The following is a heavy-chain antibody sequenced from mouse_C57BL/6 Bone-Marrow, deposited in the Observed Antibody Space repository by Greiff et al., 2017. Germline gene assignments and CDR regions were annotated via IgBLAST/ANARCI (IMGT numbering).Heavy chain of an antibody. CDR3: ATDAGFAY. CDR2: ISSGGSYT. Sequence: EVMLVESGGDLVKPGGSLKLSCAASGFTFSSYGMSWVRQTPDKRLEWVASISSGGSYTYYPDRVKGRFTISRDNANNTLYLQMSSLKSEDTARYYCATDAGFAYWGQGTLVTVSA. CDR1: GFTFSSYG. V-gene: IGHV5-6*01. J-gene: IGHJ3*01.